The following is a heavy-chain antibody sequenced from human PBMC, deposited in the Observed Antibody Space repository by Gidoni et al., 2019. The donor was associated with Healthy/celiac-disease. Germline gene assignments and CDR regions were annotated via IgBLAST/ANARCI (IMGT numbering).Heavy chain of an antibody. V-gene: IGHV3-30*19. CDR2: ILYDGSNK. CDR3: AREYYYGSGSYYIPTEYYYYGMDV. D-gene: IGHD3-10*01. J-gene: IGHJ6*02. CDR1: GFTYSRSG. Sequence: QVKLVESGGGVVQPGRYLRRSCAVSGFTYSRSGWHWVSRAPGKGLELVVVILYDGSNKYYADSVKCRFTISRDNSKNTLYLQMNSLRAEDTAVYYCAREYYYGSGSYYIPTEYYYYGMDVWGQGTTFTVSS.